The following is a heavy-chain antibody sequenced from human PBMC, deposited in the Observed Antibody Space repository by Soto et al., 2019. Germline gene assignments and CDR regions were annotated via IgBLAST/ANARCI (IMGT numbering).Heavy chain of an antibody. J-gene: IGHJ6*03. CDR2: ISSRSTYI. Sequence: GSLRLSCAASGFTFNDYSMNWVRQAPGKGLEWVSSISSRSTYIYYADSVKGRFTISRDGAKNSLYLQMNSLRAEDTAVYYCARDQTTVTTNLSNYYYYMDVWGIGTTVTVSS. CDR1: GFTFNDYS. D-gene: IGHD4-17*01. V-gene: IGHV3-21*01. CDR3: ARDQTTVTTNLSNYYYYMDV.